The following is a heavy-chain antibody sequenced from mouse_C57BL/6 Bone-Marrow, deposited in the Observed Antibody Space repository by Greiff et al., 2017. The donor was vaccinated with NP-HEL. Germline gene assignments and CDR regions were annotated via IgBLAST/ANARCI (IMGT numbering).Heavy chain of an antibody. D-gene: IGHD1-1*01. V-gene: IGHV5-6*01. CDR2: ISSGGSYT. CDR1: GFTFSSYG. Sequence: EVQRVESGGDLVKPGGSLKLSCAASGFTFSSYGMSWVRQTPDKRLEWVATISSGGSYTYYPDSVKGRFTISRDNAKNTLYLQMSSLKSEDTAMYYCARHPSITTVVVDYAMDYWGQGTSVTVSS. J-gene: IGHJ4*01. CDR3: ARHPSITTVVVDYAMDY.